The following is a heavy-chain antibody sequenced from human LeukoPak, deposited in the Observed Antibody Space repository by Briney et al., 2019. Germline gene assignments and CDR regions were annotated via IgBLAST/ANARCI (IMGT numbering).Heavy chain of an antibody. V-gene: IGHV3-30*03. CDR2: ISYDGSNK. Sequence: GGSLRLSCAASGFTFSSYGMHWVRQAPGKGLEWVAVISYDGSNKYYADSVKGRFTISRDNSKNTLYLQMNSLRAEDTAVYYCNTGSGYHYVDYFDYWGQGTLVTVSS. J-gene: IGHJ4*02. CDR1: GFTFSSYG. D-gene: IGHD3-22*01. CDR3: NTGSGYHYVDYFDY.